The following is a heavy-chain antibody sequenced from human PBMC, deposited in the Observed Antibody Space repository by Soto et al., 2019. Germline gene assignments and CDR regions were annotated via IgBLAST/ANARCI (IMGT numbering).Heavy chain of an antibody. CDR3: ARGGSSSPKGMDV. CDR1: GFSLSNYW. J-gene: IGHJ6*02. D-gene: IGHD2-2*01. V-gene: IGHV3-74*01. Sequence: SGGSLRLSCAASGFSLSNYWMHWVRQGPGKGLVWVSRLNRDGSSTDYADSVKGRFAISRDIAKSTVYLQMNSLRAEDTAVYYCARGGSSSPKGMDVWGQGTTVTVS. CDR2: LNRDGSST.